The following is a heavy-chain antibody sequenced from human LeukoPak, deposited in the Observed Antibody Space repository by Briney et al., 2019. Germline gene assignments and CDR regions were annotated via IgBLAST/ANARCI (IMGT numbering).Heavy chain of an antibody. J-gene: IGHJ2*01. CDR3: ARFSLQITPYSSGWYGSDWYFDL. D-gene: IGHD6-19*01. CDR1: GFTFSSYE. V-gene: IGHV3-48*03. CDR2: ISSSGSTI. Sequence: GGSLRLSCAASGFTFSSYEMNWVRQAPGKGLEWVSYISSSGSTIYYADSVKGRFTISRDNAKNSLYLQMNSLRSEDTAVYYCARFSLQITPYSSGWYGSDWYFDLWGRGTLVTVSS.